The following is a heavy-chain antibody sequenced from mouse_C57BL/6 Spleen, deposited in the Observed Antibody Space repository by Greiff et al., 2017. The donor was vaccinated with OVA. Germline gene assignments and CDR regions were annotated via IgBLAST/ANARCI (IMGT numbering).Heavy chain of an antibody. D-gene: IGHD1-1*01. V-gene: IGHV1-80*01. CDR1: GYAFSSYW. J-gene: IGHJ3*01. CDR3: ARRGEYYGSSYPAWFAY. CDR2: IYPGDGDT. Sequence: VQLQQPGAELVKPGASVKISCKASGYAFSSYWMHWVKQRPGKGLEWIGQIYPGDGDTNYNGKFKGKATLTADKSSSTAYMQLSSLTSEDSAVYVCARRGEYYGSSYPAWFAYWGQGTLVTVSA.